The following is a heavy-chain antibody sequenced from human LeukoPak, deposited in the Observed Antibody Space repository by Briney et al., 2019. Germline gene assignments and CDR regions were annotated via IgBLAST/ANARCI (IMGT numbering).Heavy chain of an antibody. D-gene: IGHD3-10*01. CDR3: ARDLLPEMVRGVSDAFDI. Sequence: PGGSLRLSCEASGFTFSGYRLNWVRQVPGKGLEGFPSISSSSSYIYYADSVKGRFTISRDNAKNSLYLQMNSLRAEDTAVYYCARDLLPEMVRGVSDAFDIWGQGTMVTVSS. CDR1: GFTFSGYR. CDR2: ISSSSSYI. V-gene: IGHV3-21*01. J-gene: IGHJ3*02.